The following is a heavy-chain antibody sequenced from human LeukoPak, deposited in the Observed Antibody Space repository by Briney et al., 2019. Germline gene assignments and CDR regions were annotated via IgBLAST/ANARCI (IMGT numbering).Heavy chain of an antibody. D-gene: IGHD3-16*02. CDR1: GFSFNMYA. Sequence: GGSLRLSCAASGFSFNMYAMTWVRQAPGKGLEWVSAITGSGGSTYYADSVRGRFTISRDNSKNTLYLQMNSLRAEDTAVYYCAKAGHYDFVWGSYPYFDRWGQGTLVTVSS. CDR3: AKAGHYDFVWGSYPYFDR. J-gene: IGHJ4*02. V-gene: IGHV3-23*01. CDR2: ITGSGGST.